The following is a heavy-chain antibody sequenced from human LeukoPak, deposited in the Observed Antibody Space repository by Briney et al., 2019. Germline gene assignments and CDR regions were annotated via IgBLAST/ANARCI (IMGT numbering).Heavy chain of an antibody. CDR1: GASVTTYS. V-gene: IGHV4-59*02. D-gene: IGHD2-15*01. CDR3: ARIVVVVAALYGMDV. CDR2: IYYSGST. J-gene: IGHJ6*02. Sequence: SETLSLTCIVSGASVTTYSWNWLRQPPGKGLEWIGSIYYSGSTYYNPSLKSRVTISVDTSKNQFSLKLSSVTAADTAVYYCARIVVVVAALYGMDVWGQGTTVTVSS.